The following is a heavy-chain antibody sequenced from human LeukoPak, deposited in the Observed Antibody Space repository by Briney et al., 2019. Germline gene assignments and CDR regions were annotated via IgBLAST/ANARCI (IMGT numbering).Heavy chain of an antibody. V-gene: IGHV3-30*03. D-gene: IGHD6-13*01. CDR2: ISYDESNK. Sequence: GGSLRLSCAASGFTFSSYGMHWVRQAPGKGLEWVAVISYDESNKYYADSVKGRFTISRDNSKNTLYLQMNSLRDEDTAVYYCARVEQQPRAVCGMDVWGPGTTVTVSS. J-gene: IGHJ6*02. CDR1: GFTFSSYG. CDR3: ARVEQQPRAVCGMDV.